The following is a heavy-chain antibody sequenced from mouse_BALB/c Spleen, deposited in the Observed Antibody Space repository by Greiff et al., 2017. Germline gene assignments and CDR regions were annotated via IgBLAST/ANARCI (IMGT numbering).Heavy chain of an antibody. D-gene: IGHD2-3*01. J-gene: IGHJ2*01. V-gene: IGHV5-6*01. CDR2: ISSGGSYT. CDR1: GFTFSSYG. CDR3: ARHEGVYDFDY. Sequence: EVHLVESGGDSVKPGGSLKLSCAASGFTFSSYGMSWVRQTPDKRLEWVATISSGGSYTYYPDSVKGRFTISRDNAKNTLYLQMSSLKSEDTAMYYCARHEGVYDFDYWGQGTTLTVSS.